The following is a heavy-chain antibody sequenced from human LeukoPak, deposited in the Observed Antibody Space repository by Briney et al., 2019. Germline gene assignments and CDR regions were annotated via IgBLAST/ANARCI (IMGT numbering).Heavy chain of an antibody. D-gene: IGHD4-17*01. V-gene: IGHV3-23*01. CDR3: AKAYYGDYGSGYYYFDY. CDR2: ISGSGGST. Sequence: GGSLRLSCAASGFTFSSYSMNWVRQAPGKGLEWVSAISGSGGSTYCADSVKGRFAISRDNSKNTLYLQMNSLRAEDTAVYYCAKAYYGDYGSGYYYFDYWDQGTLVTVSS. CDR1: GFTFSSYS. J-gene: IGHJ4*02.